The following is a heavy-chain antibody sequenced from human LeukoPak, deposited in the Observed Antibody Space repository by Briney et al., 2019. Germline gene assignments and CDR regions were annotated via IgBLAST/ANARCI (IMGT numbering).Heavy chain of an antibody. CDR2: IDKKDNLYAT. D-gene: IGHD5-24*01. J-gene: IGHJ5*02. Sequence: GGSLRLSCGASGFTLSGSAVHWVRQSSGKGLEWVGHIDKKDNLYATAYAESVKGRFTISRDDSKDTAFLHMDSLKTEDTALYYCTRDRWTYNWYDPCGQGTLVTVSS. V-gene: IGHV3-73*01. CDR3: TRDRWTYNWYDP. CDR1: GFTLSGSA.